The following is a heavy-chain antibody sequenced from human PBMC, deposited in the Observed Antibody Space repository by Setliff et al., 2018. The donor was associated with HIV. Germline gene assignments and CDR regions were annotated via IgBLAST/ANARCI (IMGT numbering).Heavy chain of an antibody. CDR3: ARDSRWLQFPYFDS. CDR1: GYSISSGYY. J-gene: IGHJ4*01. CDR2: MYTDGST. Sequence: LSLTCTVTGYSISSGYYWAWIRQPAGKGLEWIGHMYTDGSTNYNPSFKSRVTISADTSKNQFSLKLSSVTAADTAVYYCARDSRWLQFPYFDSWGQGTPVSVSS. V-gene: IGHV4-61*09. D-gene: IGHD5-12*01.